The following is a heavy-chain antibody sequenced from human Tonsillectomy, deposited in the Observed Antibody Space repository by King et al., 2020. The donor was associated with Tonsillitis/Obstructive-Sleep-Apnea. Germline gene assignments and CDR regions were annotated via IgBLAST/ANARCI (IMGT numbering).Heavy chain of an antibody. D-gene: IGHD6-13*01. V-gene: IGHV3-15*01. J-gene: IGHJ4*02. CDR3: TTEWGRYSTSWYYFDY. CDR1: GITFSSAW. CDR2: IKRKNDGWET. Sequence: VQLVESGGGLVNPGGALRLPCAASGITFSSAWRRWVRQAPRKGVEGVGCIKRKNDGWETDYGAPVKGRLTISRDDSKKTLYLQMNSLKTEDTAVYYCTTEWGRYSTSWYYFDYWGQGTLVTVSS.